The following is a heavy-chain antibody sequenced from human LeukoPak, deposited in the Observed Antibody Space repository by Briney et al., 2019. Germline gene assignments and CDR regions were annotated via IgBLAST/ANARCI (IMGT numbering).Heavy chain of an antibody. CDR1: GFTFSDAW. CDR3: TTAGWDEMDV. Sequence: PGGSLRLSCATSGFTFSDAWMTWVRQAPGKGLEWVGRIKSKTHGGTADYAAPVKGRFTISRDDSKNTQYLQMNSLETEDTAVYYCTTAGWDEMDVWGKGTTVTVSS. J-gene: IGHJ6*04. CDR2: IKSKTHGGTA. V-gene: IGHV3-15*01. D-gene: IGHD1-26*01.